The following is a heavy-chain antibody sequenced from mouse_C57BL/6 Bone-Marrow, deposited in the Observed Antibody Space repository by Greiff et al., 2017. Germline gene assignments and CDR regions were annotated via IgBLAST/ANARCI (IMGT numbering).Heavy chain of an antibody. D-gene: IGHD2-3*01. CDR3: ARIYDGYPAWFAY. CDR2: IYPGDGDT. J-gene: IGHJ3*01. CDR1: GYAFSSSW. Sequence: VQLQQSGPELVKPGASVKISCKASGYAFSSSWMNWVKQRPGKGLEWIGRIYPGDGDTNYNGKFKGKATLTVDKSSSTAYMQLSSLTSEDSAVYYCARIYDGYPAWFAYWGQGTLVTVSA. V-gene: IGHV1-82*01.